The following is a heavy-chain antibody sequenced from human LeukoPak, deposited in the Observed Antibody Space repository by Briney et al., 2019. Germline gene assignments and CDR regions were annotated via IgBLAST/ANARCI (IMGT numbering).Heavy chain of an antibody. J-gene: IGHJ5*02. Sequence: SETLSLTCAVYGGSFSGYYWSWIRQPPGKGLEWIGEINHSGSTNYNPSLKSRVTISVDTSKNQFSLKLSSVTAAGTAVYYCARGGLLWFGRNNWFDPWGQGTLVTVSS. CDR1: GGSFSGYY. D-gene: IGHD3-10*01. CDR3: ARGGLLWFGRNNWFDP. CDR2: INHSGST. V-gene: IGHV4-34*01.